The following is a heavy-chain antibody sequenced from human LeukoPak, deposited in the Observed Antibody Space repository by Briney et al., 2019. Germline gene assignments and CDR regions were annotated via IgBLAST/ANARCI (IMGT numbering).Heavy chain of an antibody. CDR3: ARRGESRFNFDY. V-gene: IGHV4-39*01. CDR2: IYYSGST. Sequence: SQTLSLTCTVPGGSISSSSYYWGWIRQPPGKGLEWIGSIYYSGSTYYNPSLKSRVTISVDTSKNQFSLKLSSVTAADTAVYYCARRGESRFNFDYWGQGTLVTVSS. D-gene: IGHD3-3*01. CDR1: GGSISSSSYY. J-gene: IGHJ4*02.